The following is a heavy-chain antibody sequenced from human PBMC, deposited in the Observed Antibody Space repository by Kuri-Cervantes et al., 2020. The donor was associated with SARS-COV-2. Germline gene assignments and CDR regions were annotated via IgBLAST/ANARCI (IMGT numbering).Heavy chain of an antibody. CDR3: AKDQGDSYGISYFDY. CDR1: GFTFSSYA. CDR2: ISYDGSNK. J-gene: IGHJ4*02. Sequence: GESLKISGAASGFTFSSYAMHWVRQAPGKGLEWVAVISYDGSNKYYADSVKGRFTISRDNSKNTLYLQMNSLRAEDTAVYYCAKDQGDSYGISYFDYWGQGTLVTVSS. V-gene: IGHV3-30-3*01. D-gene: IGHD5-18*01.